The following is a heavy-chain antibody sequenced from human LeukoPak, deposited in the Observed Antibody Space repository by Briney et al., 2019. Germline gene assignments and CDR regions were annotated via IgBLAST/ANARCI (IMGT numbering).Heavy chain of an antibody. CDR3: VREDSSRWYPFSY. Sequence: SETLSLTGTVSGGSINSSNCYWGWIRQPPEKGLEWIGSISYSGSTYYNPSLKSRVTMSVDTSKNQFSVRLSSVTAADTAVYYCVREDSSRWYPFSYWGQGTLLTVSS. V-gene: IGHV4-39*02. CDR2: ISYSGST. J-gene: IGHJ4*02. D-gene: IGHD6-13*01. CDR1: GGSINSSNCY.